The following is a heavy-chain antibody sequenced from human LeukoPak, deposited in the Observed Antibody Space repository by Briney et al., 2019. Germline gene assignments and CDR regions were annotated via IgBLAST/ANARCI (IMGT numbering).Heavy chain of an antibody. D-gene: IGHD3-22*01. Sequence: SETLSLTCAVYGGSFSGYYWSWIRQPPEKGLEWIGEINHSGSTNYNPSLKSRVTISVDTSKNQFSLKLSSVTAADTAVYYCARGPDYSSGYYAYWGQGTLVTVSS. CDR3: ARGPDYSSGYYAY. CDR2: INHSGST. V-gene: IGHV4-34*01. J-gene: IGHJ4*02. CDR1: GGSFSGYY.